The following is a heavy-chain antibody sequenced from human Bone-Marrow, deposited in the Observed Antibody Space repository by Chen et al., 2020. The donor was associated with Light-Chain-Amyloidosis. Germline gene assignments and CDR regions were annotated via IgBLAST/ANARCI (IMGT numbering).Heavy chain of an antibody. J-gene: IGHJ4*02. V-gene: IGHV3-20*04. Sequence: EVHLVETGGALIQPGGSLRLSCAASGFSVSRSYMSWVRQAPGKGLEWVSGISWNGGRTGYSESVKGRFTISRDNARNSLYLQMNSLRPEDTAFYYCVRAAEGGTYLEGIDHWGQGTLVTVSP. CDR2: ISWNGGRT. CDR1: GFSVSRSY. D-gene: IGHD1-26*01. CDR3: VRAAEGGTYLEGIDH.